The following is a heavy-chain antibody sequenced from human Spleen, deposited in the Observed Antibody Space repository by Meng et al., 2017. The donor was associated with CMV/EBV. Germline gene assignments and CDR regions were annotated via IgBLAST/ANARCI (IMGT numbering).Heavy chain of an antibody. V-gene: IGHV3-21*04. Sequence: LSCAASGFAFNTSSMNWVRQAPGKGLEWVSSISSISDYIYYADSVKGRFSISRDNAQNALYLQMNNLRADDTAIYYCARVFPRALDFWGQGTLVTVSS. CDR2: ISSISDYI. CDR1: GFAFNTSS. J-gene: IGHJ4*02. CDR3: ARVFPRALDF.